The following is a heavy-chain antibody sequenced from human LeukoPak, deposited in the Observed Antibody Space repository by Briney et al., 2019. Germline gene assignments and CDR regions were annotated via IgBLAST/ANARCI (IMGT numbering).Heavy chain of an antibody. CDR2: IRGSGSGSGSGV. CDR1: GFTFSDYP. Sequence: GGSLRLSCAASGFTFSDYPMNWARQAPGKGLEWISNIRGSGSGSGSGVYYADSVRGRFTISRDDAKNSLFLQMNSLRADDTAFYYCARDDKWGFDYWGQGALVTVSS. D-gene: IGHD7-27*01. CDR3: ARDDKWGFDY. V-gene: IGHV3-48*04. J-gene: IGHJ4*02.